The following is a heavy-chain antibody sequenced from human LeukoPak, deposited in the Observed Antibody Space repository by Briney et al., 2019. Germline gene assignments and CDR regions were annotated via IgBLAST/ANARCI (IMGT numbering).Heavy chain of an antibody. V-gene: IGHV3-74*01. J-gene: IGHJ4*02. D-gene: IGHD3-10*01. CDR2: INSDGSWT. Sequence: PGGSLRLSCVASGNYWMHWVRQAPGKGLVWVSHINSDGSWTSYADSVKGRFTISKDNAKNTVYLQMNSLRAEDTAVYYCARNYYGSGSYYRDDFALDYWGQGTLVTVSS. CDR1: GNYW. CDR3: ARNYYGSGSYYRDDFALDY.